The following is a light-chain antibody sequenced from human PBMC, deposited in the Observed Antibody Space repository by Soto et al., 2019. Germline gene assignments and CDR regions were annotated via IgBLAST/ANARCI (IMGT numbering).Light chain of an antibody. CDR3: QQYNNWPQT. CDR1: QSVSSN. V-gene: IGKV3D-15*01. Sequence: EIVMTQSPATLSVSPVERATLSCRASQSVSSNLAWYQQKPGQAPRLLIYVASTRATGIPARFSGSGSGTEFTLTISSLQSEDFAVYYCQQYNNWPQTFGQGIKLEIK. CDR2: VAS. J-gene: IGKJ2*01.